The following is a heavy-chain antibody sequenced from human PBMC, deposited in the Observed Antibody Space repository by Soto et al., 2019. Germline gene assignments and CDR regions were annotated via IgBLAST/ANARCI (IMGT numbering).Heavy chain of an antibody. CDR1: GASNSGFY. V-gene: IGHV4-4*07. CDR2: IYATGTT. D-gene: IGHD1-1*01. CDR3: VRDGTKTLRDWFDP. J-gene: IGHJ5*02. Sequence: SETLSLTCTVSGASNSGFYWSWIRKSAGKGLEWIGRIYATGTTDYNPSLRSRVMMSVDTSKKQFSLKLRSVTAADTAVYYCVRDGTKTLRDWFDPWGQGISVTVSS.